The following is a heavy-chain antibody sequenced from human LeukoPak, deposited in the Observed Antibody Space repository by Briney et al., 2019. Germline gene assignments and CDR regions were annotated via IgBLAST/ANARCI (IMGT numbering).Heavy chain of an antibody. J-gene: IGHJ5*02. V-gene: IGHV3-73*01. CDR3: TRHPDWS. Sequence: GGSLRLSCAASGFTFSASAMHWVRQAPGKGLEWVGRSQSKANSYATAYAASVKGRFTISRDDSKNTAYLQMNSLKTEDTAVYYCTRHPDWSWGQGTLVTVSS. D-gene: IGHD2-21*01. CDR2: SQSKANSYAT. CDR1: GFTFSASA.